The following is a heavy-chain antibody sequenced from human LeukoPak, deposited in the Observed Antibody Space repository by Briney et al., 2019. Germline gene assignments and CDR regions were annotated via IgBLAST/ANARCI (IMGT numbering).Heavy chain of an antibody. D-gene: IGHD1-26*01. Sequence: GGSLRLSCAASGFTVSSNYMSWVRQAPGKGLEWVSVIYSGGSTYYAGSVKGRFTISRDNSKNTLYLQMNSLRAEDMAVYYCASSWWELPSDDYWGQGTLVTVSS. CDR3: ASSWWELPSDDY. J-gene: IGHJ4*02. CDR1: GFTVSSNY. V-gene: IGHV3-53*01. CDR2: IYSGGST.